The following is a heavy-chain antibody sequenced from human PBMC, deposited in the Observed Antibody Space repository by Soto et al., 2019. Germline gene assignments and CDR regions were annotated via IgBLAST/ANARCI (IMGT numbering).Heavy chain of an antibody. Sequence: EVEMVESGGGVVQPGRSLRLSCAASGFRFDDYGMNWFRQAPGKGLEWVSGISWNSGNIAYADSVEGRFTISRDNAKNSLYLQMTSLRVNDTSFYYCAKTDYGDIRRGAFDIWGQGTMVTVSS. D-gene: IGHD4-17*01. CDR2: ISWNSGNI. V-gene: IGHV3-9*01. CDR3: AKTDYGDIRRGAFDI. CDR1: GFRFDDYG. J-gene: IGHJ3*02.